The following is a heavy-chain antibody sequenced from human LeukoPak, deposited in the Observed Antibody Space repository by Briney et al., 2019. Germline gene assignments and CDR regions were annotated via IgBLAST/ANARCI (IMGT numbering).Heavy chain of an antibody. CDR3: AKGRGGDYSYGSYYFDY. CDR2: ISSDGRNK. CDR1: GFTFSNYG. Sequence: PGGSLRLSCAASGFTFSNYGMPWVRQAPGKGLEWVAVISSDGRNKFYGDSVKGRFTISRDNSLYLQMNSLRDEDTAVYYCAKGRGGDYSYGSYYFDYWGQGTLVTVSS. J-gene: IGHJ4*02. V-gene: IGHV3-30*18. D-gene: IGHD5-18*01.